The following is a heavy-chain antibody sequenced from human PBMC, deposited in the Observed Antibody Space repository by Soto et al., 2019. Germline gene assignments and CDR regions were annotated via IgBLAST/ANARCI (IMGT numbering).Heavy chain of an antibody. CDR1: GYTFTSYA. V-gene: IGHV1-3*01. Sequence: QVQLVQSGAEVKKPGASVKVSCKASGYTFTSYAMHWVRQAPGQRLEWMGWINAGNGNTKYSQKFQGRVTITRDTSASTAYMELSSLRSEDTAVYYCARVLFLCGYEIIDYWGQGTLVTVSS. J-gene: IGHJ4*02. CDR3: ARVLFLCGYEIIDY. CDR2: INAGNGNT. D-gene: IGHD5-12*01.